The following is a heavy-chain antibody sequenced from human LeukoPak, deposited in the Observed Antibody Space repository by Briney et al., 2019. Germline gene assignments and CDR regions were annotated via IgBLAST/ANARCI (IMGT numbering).Heavy chain of an antibody. CDR3: ASELRFLEWLPDY. J-gene: IGHJ4*02. CDR2: ISGSGDNA. CDR1: GFTFSSYL. D-gene: IGHD3-3*01. V-gene: IGHV3-23*01. Sequence: PGGSRRLSCAASGFTFSSYLMSWVRQAPGKGLEWVSGISGSGDNAYYAASVQGRFTISRDNSKNTLYLQMNSLSTEDTAVYYCASELRFLEWLPDYWGQGTLVTVSS.